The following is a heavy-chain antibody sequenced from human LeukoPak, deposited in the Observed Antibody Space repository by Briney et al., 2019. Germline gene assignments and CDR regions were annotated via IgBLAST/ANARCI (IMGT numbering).Heavy chain of an antibody. CDR2: ISYDGSNK. CDR3: ARGGVRGRGSGYYYYGMDV. D-gene: IGHD3-10*01. V-gene: IGHV3-30*04. J-gene: IGHJ6*02. CDR1: GFTFSSYA. Sequence: GRSLRLSCAASGFTFSSYAMHWVRQAPGKGLEWVAVISYDGSNKYYADSVKGRFTISRDNSKNTLYLQMNSLRAEDTAVYYCARGGVRGRGSGYYYYGMDVWGQGTTVTVSS.